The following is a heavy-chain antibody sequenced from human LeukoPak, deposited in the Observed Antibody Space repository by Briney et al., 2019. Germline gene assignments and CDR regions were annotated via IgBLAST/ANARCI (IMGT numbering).Heavy chain of an antibody. CDR1: GFSFSSYA. Sequence: GGSLRLSCAASGFSFSSYAMSWVRQAPGKGLEWVSAISGSGGSTYYADSVKGRFTISRDNSKNTLYLQMNSLRAEDTAVYYCASPGDDSSGEEYFQHWGQGTLVTVSS. CDR2: ISGSGGST. V-gene: IGHV3-23*01. CDR3: ASPGDDSSGEEYFQH. D-gene: IGHD3-22*01. J-gene: IGHJ1*01.